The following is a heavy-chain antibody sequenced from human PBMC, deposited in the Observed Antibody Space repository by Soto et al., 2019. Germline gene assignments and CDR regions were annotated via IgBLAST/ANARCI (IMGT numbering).Heavy chain of an antibody. D-gene: IGHD3-16*01. CDR3: AKEEGEQATFWFYNYGLDV. J-gene: IGHJ6*02. Sequence: QVQLVESGGGVVQPGRSLRLSCAASGFTFSNCGMHWVRQAPGKGLEWVALISYDGSNIYYAASVKGRFTISRDNSKNTLYLQMNGLRPDDTAVYYCAKEEGEQATFWFYNYGLDVWGQGTTVTVSS. CDR2: ISYDGSNI. V-gene: IGHV3-30*18. CDR1: GFTFSNCG.